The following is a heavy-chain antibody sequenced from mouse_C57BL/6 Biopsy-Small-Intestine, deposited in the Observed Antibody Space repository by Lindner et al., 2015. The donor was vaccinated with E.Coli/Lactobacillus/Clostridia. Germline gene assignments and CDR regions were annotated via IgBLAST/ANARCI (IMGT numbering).Heavy chain of an antibody. CDR2: ILPGSVRI. J-gene: IGHJ1*03. D-gene: IGHD2-1*01. CDR3: ARVLYYANYYWYFDV. CDR1: GYTFTGYW. Sequence: VQLQESGAELMQPGASVKLSCKATGYTFTGYWIEWVKQRPGHGLEWIGQILPGSVRINYNEKFRDKATFTADASSNTANMQLSSLTTEDSAIYYCARVLYYANYYWYFDVWGTGTTVTVSS. V-gene: IGHV1-9*01.